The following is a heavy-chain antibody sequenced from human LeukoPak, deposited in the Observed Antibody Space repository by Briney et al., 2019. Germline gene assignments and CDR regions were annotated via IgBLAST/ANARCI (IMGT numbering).Heavy chain of an antibody. Sequence: ASVKVSCKASGYTFTSYGIGWVRQAPGQGLEWMGWISAYNGNTNYAQKLQGRVTMTTDTSTSTAYMELRSLRSDDTAVYYCARDGPQSYYDILTEPETVGAFDYWGQGTLVTVSS. CDR1: GYTFTSYG. CDR2: ISAYNGNT. J-gene: IGHJ4*02. CDR3: ARDGPQSYYDILTEPETVGAFDY. D-gene: IGHD3-9*01. V-gene: IGHV1-18*01.